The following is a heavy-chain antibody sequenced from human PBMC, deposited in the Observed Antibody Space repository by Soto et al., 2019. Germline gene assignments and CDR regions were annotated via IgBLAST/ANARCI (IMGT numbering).Heavy chain of an antibody. Sequence: GGSLRLSCAASGFTFSSYAMSWVRQAPGKGLEWVSAISGSGGSTYYADSVKGRFTISRDNSKNTLYLQMNSLRAEDTAVYYCANSYYYDSSGYLYAFDIWGQGTMVTVS. CDR2: ISGSGGST. J-gene: IGHJ3*02. V-gene: IGHV3-23*01. CDR1: GFTFSSYA. D-gene: IGHD3-22*01. CDR3: ANSYYYDSSGYLYAFDI.